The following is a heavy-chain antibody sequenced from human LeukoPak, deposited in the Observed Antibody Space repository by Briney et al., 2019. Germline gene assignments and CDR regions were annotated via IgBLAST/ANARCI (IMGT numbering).Heavy chain of an antibody. CDR3: AKDRRQEVVMFN. CDR2: ISGSGGST. V-gene: IGHV3-23*01. CDR1: GFTFSSYA. Sequence: GGSLRLSCAASGFTFSSYAVSWVRQAPGKGLEWVSAISGSGGSTYYADSVKGRFTISRDNSKNTLYLQMNSLRAEDTAVYYCAKDRRQEVVMFNWGQGTLVTVSS. J-gene: IGHJ4*02. D-gene: IGHD3-22*01.